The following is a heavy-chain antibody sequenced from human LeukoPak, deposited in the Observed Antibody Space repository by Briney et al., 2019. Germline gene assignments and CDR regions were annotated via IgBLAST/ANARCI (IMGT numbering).Heavy chain of an antibody. CDR1: GYSFTSDS. CDR2: IDPRDSYT. CDR3: ASGGDWFDY. D-gene: IGHD2-21*02. V-gene: IGHV5-10-1*01. Sequence: GESPKISRKGSGYSFTSDSISWVRQMPGKGLEWMGRIDPRDSYTHSSPSFQGHVSFSADKSINTAYVQWSSLKASDTAMYYCASGGDWFDYWGQGTPVTVSS. J-gene: IGHJ4*02.